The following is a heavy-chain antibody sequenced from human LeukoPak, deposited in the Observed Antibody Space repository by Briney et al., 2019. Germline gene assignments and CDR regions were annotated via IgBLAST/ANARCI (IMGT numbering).Heavy chain of an antibody. CDR2: SWDKANSYTT. D-gene: IGHD3-10*01. CDR1: GFTFSDHY. V-gene: IGHV3-72*01. J-gene: IGHJ4*02. CDR3: ARRGTGHYYPLDY. Sequence: PGGSLRLSCAASGFTFSDHYMDWVRQAPGKGREWVARSWDKANSYTTEYAASVKGRFTISRDDSKNSLYLEMNSLETEDTAVYYCARRGTGHYYPLDYWGQGTLVTVSS.